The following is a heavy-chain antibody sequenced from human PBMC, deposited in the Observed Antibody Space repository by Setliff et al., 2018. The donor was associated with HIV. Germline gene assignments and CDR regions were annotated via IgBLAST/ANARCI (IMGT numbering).Heavy chain of an antibody. CDR1: GFTFSSYW. CDR3: ARADSRGGGCMDV. J-gene: IGHJ6*03. Sequence: GALRLSCAASGFTFSSYWMHWVRQAPGKGLEWVAVISYDGSNKYYADSVKGRFTISRDNAKNSLYLQMNSLRAEDTAVYYCARADSRGGGCMDVWGKGTTVTVSS. D-gene: IGHD3-22*01. V-gene: IGHV3-30*07. CDR2: ISYDGSNK.